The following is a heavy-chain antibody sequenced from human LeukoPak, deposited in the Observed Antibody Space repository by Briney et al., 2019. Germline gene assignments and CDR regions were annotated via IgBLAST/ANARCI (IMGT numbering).Heavy chain of an antibody. V-gene: IGHV1-69*04. CDR2: IIPILGIA. CDR1: GGTFSSYA. D-gene: IGHD3-22*01. Sequence: SVKVSCKASGGTFSSYAISWVRQAPGQGLEWMGRIIPILGIANYAQKFQGRVTITADKSTSTAYMELSSLRSEDTAVYYCARDQGYYDSSGYQSGMDVWGQGTTVTVSS. CDR3: ARDQGYYDSSGYQSGMDV. J-gene: IGHJ6*02.